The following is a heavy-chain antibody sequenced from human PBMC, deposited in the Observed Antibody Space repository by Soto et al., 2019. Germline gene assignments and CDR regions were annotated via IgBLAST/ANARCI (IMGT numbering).Heavy chain of an antibody. Sequence: QVQLVESGGGVVQPGRSLRLSCEASGFTFSSYAMHWVRQAPGKGLEWVAVISYDGSNKYYADSVKGRFTISRDNSKNRLYLQMNSLRAEDTAVYYCATVGIAVAGSSGYWGQGTLVTVSS. CDR3: ATVGIAVAGSSGY. CDR1: GFTFSSYA. V-gene: IGHV3-30-3*01. J-gene: IGHJ4*02. CDR2: ISYDGSNK. D-gene: IGHD6-19*01.